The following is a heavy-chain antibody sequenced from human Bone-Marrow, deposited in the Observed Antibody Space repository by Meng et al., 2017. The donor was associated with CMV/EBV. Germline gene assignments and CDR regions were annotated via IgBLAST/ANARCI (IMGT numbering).Heavy chain of an antibody. J-gene: IGHJ3*02. Sequence: SETLSLTCTVSGGSISSYYWSWIRQPPGKGLEWIGYIYYSGSTNYNPSLKSRVTISVDTSKNQFSLKLSSVTAADTAVYYCANYYDSSGYEIDIWGQGTMVTVSS. D-gene: IGHD3-22*01. CDR1: GGSISSYY. CDR2: IYYSGST. V-gene: IGHV4-59*01. CDR3: ANYYDSSGYEIDI.